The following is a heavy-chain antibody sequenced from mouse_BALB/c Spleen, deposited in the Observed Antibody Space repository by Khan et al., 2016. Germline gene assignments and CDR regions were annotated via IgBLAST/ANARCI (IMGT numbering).Heavy chain of an antibody. CDR1: GYSITSGYY. CDR2: ISYDGSN. J-gene: IGHJ4*01. Sequence: EVQLQESGPGLVKPSQSLSLTCSVTGYSITSGYYWNWIRQFPGNELEWMGYISYDGSNNYNPSLKNRISVTRDTSKNQFFLKLNSVTSEDTATYYCGPLIRLRSLAYWGQGTSVTVSS. D-gene: IGHD1-2*01. V-gene: IGHV3-6*02. CDR3: GPLIRLRSLAY.